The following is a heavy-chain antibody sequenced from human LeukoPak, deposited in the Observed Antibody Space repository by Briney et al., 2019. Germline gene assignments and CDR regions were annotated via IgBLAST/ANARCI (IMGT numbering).Heavy chain of an antibody. CDR1: GDSISSGDYS. V-gene: IGHV4-61*08. CDR3: ARASYSYDINGWVPFDY. D-gene: IGHD3-22*01. Sequence: SETLSLTCAVSGDSISSGDYSWSWIRQPPGKGLEWIGYIYTSGSTNYNPSLKSRVTISGDTSKNQFSLRLSSVTAADTAVYYCARASYSYDINGWVPFDYWGQGTLVTVSS. CDR2: IYTSGST. J-gene: IGHJ4*02.